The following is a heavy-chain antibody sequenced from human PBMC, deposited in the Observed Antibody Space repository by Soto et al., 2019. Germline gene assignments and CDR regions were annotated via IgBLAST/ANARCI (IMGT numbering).Heavy chain of an antibody. V-gene: IGHV4-34*01. Sequence: SETLSLTCAVYGGSFSGYYWSWIRQPPGKGLEWIGEINHSGSTNYNPSFKSRVTISVDTSKNQFSLKLSSVTAADTAVYYCAEGSYYYDSSGYYAYYFDYWGQGTLVTVSS. CDR1: GGSFSGYY. J-gene: IGHJ4*02. D-gene: IGHD3-22*01. CDR2: INHSGST. CDR3: AEGSYYYDSSGYYAYYFDY.